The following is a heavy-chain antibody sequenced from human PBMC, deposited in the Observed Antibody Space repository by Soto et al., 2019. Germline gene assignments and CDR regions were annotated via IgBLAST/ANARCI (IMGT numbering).Heavy chain of an antibody. CDR1: GFTFSSYA. CDR3: AKVRSGWDLKTRYLDY. J-gene: IGHJ4*02. D-gene: IGHD6-19*01. Sequence: GGSLRLSCAASGFTFSSYAMSWVRQAPGKGLEWVSAISGSGGSRYYADSVKGRFTISRDNSKNTLYLQMNRLRAEDTAVYYCAKVRSGWDLKTRYLDYWCPGTLRAVST. V-gene: IGHV3-23*01. CDR2: ISGSGGSR.